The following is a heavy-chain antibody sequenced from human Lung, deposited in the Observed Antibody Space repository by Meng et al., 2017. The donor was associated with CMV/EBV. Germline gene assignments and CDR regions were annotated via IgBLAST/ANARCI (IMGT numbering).Heavy chain of an antibody. J-gene: IGHJ6*02. Sequence: GPTLVXPTETLTLTCTVTGFSLSNARMGVSWIRQPPGKALEWLSHIFSNDDKSYSTSLKSRLTISKDTSKSKVVLTMTNMDPVDTATYYCARIRELRFLEWLKVGAYYGMDVWGQGXTVTVSS. CDR3: ARIRELRFLEWLKVGAYYGMDV. CDR2: IFSNDDK. D-gene: IGHD3-3*01. V-gene: IGHV2-26*01. CDR1: GFSLSNARMG.